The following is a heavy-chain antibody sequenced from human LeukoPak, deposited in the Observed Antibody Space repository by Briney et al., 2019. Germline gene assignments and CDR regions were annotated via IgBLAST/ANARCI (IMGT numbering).Heavy chain of an antibody. D-gene: IGHD6-13*01. Sequence: ASVKVSCKASGYTFTSYGISWVRQAPGQGLAWMGWMSAYNGNTNYAQKLQGRVTMTTDTSTSTAYMELRSLRSDDTAVYYCARGGTRSSWVGNFDYWGQGTLVTVSS. CDR2: MSAYNGNT. CDR3: ARGGTRSSWVGNFDY. V-gene: IGHV1-18*01. J-gene: IGHJ4*02. CDR1: GYTFTSYG.